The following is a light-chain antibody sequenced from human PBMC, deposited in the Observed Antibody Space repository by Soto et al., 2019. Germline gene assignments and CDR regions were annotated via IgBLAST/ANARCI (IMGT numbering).Light chain of an antibody. J-gene: IGKJ4*01. CDR1: QGIRNE. Sequence: AITATQSPSSLSASVGDRDTIHCRASQGIRNELSWYQQKPGKAPKFLIFAASNLQSGVPSRFSGSGSGTDFTLTISSLQPEDFATYFCLQDDDYPFTFGGGGKVDIK. CDR3: LQDDDYPFT. V-gene: IGKV1-6*01. CDR2: AAS.